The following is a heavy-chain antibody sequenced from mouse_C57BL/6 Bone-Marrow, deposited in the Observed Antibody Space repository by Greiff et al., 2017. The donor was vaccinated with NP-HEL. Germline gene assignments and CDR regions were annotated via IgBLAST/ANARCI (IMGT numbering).Heavy chain of an antibody. D-gene: IGHD1-1*01. CDR3: ARAHYGSSPFDY. CDR1: GFTFSSYG. CDR2: ISSGGSYT. J-gene: IGHJ2*01. V-gene: IGHV5-6*01. Sequence: EVHLVESGGDLVKPGGSLKLSCAASGFTFSSYGMSWVRQTPDKRLEWVATISSGGSYTYYPDSVKGRFTISRDNAKNTLYLQMSSLKSEDTAMYYCARAHYGSSPFDYWGQGTTLTVSS.